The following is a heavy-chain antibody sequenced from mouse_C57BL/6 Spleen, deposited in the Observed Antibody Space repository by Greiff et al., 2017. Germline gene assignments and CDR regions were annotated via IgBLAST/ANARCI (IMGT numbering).Heavy chain of an antibody. V-gene: IGHV1-53*01. CDR2: INPSNGGT. CDR3: ARGAGNQYYYAMDY. J-gene: IGHJ4*01. Sequence: QVQLQQPGTELVKPGASVKLSCKASGYTFTSYWMHWVKQRPGQGLEWIGNINPSNGGTNYNEKFKSKATLTVDKSSSTAYLQLSSLTSEDSAVLYCARGAGNQYYYAMDYWGQGTSVTVSS. CDR1: GYTFTSYW. D-gene: IGHD2-1*01.